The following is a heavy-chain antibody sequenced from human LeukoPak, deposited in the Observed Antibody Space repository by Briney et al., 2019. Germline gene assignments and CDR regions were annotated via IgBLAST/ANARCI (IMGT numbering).Heavy chain of an antibody. CDR2: IYPGDSDT. D-gene: IGHD1-1*01. CDR3: ARLLYNWNDPGAFDI. V-gene: IGHV5-51*01. CDR1: GYSFTSYW. Sequence: GESLKISCKGSGYSFTSYWIGWVRQMPGKGLEWMGIIYPGDSDTRYSPSFQGQVTISADKSISTAYLQWSSLKASDTAMYYCARLLYNWNDPGAFDIWGQGTMVNVSS. J-gene: IGHJ3*02.